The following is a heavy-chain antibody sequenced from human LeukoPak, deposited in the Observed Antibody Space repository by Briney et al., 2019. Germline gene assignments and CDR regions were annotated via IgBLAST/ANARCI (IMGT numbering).Heavy chain of an antibody. Sequence: ASVKVSCKASGYTFTGYYMHWVRQAPGQGLEWMGWINPNSGGTNYAQKFQGRVTMTTDTSISTAYMELSRLKSDDPAVYSCECIAAAGTDDYWGQGTLVTVSS. CDR3: ECIAAAGTDDY. V-gene: IGHV1-2*02. CDR2: INPNSGGT. CDR1: GYTFTGYY. J-gene: IGHJ4*02. D-gene: IGHD6-13*01.